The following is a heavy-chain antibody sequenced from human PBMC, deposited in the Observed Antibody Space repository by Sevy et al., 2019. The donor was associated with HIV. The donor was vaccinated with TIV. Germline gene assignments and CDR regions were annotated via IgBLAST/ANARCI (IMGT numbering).Heavy chain of an antibody. D-gene: IGHD2-21*02. Sequence: GGSLRLSCAASGFTFNIYSMNWVRQAPGKGREWVSSISGSSSYIFYADSVKGRFTISRDNAKNSLYLQMNSLRAEDTAVYYCARGRGDPRADCFDYWGQGTLVTVSS. V-gene: IGHV3-21*01. CDR2: ISGSSSYI. CDR1: GFTFNIYS. J-gene: IGHJ4*02. CDR3: ARGRGDPRADCFDY.